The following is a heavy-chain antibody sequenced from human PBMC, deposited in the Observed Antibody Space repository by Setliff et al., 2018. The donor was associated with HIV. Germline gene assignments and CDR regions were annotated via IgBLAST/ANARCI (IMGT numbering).Heavy chain of an antibody. CDR2: IHTSGST. V-gene: IGHV4-4*07. J-gene: IGHJ3*01. CDR1: GDSIGYYY. D-gene: IGHD2-15*01. Sequence: SETLSLTCTVSGDSIGYYYWSWIRQPAGRGLEWMGRIHTSGSTNYIPSLTSRVTLSVDTSKNQFFLKLTSLSAADTAVYYCARDRIEVVVDGPHDVFDVWGRGTTVTVSS. CDR3: ARDRIEVVVDGPHDVFDV.